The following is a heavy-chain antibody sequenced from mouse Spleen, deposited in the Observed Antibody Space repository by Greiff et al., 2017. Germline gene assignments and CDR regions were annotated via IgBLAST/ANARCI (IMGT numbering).Heavy chain of an antibody. CDR2: ISSGGSYT. J-gene: IGHJ4*01. V-gene: IGHV5-9-3*01. Sequence: EVQRVESGGGLVKPGGSLKLSCAASGFTFSSYAMSWVRQTPEKRLEWVATISSGGSYTYYPDSVKGRFTISRDNAKNTLYLQMSSLRSEDTAMYYCARHDAMDYWGQGTSVTVSS. CDR3: ARHDAMDY. CDR1: GFTFSSYA.